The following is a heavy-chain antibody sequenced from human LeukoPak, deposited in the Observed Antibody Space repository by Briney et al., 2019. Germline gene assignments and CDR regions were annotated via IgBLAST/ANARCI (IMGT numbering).Heavy chain of an antibody. CDR1: GFTFSNYW. Sequence: PGGSLRLSCAASGFTFSNYWMHWVRQAPGKGLVWVSRINSDGITTSYAESVKGRFSISRDNAKNTLYLQMNSLKAEDTAVYYCARDDSSWAHWFDPWSQGTLVTVSS. J-gene: IGHJ5*02. CDR2: INSDGITT. D-gene: IGHD6-13*01. V-gene: IGHV3-74*01. CDR3: ARDDSSWAHWFDP.